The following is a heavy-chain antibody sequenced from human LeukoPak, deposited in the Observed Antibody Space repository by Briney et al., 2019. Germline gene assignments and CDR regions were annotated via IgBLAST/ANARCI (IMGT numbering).Heavy chain of an antibody. CDR1: GFTFSSYW. J-gene: IGHJ4*02. Sequence: GGSLRLSCAASGFTFSSYWMSWVRQAPGKGLEWVANIKQDGSEKYYVDSVKGRFTISRDNANNSLYLQMNSLRAEDTAVYYCARDGPDFWSGYYWEVWGQGTLVTVSS. CDR2: IKQDGSEK. V-gene: IGHV3-7*01. CDR3: ARDGPDFWSGYYWEV. D-gene: IGHD3-3*01.